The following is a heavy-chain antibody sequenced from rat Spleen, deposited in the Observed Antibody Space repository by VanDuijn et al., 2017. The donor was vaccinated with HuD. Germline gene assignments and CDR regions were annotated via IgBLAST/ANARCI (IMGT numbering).Heavy chain of an antibody. D-gene: IGHD1-2*01. CDR1: GFTFSNYG. Sequence: EVQLVESGGGLVQPGRSLKLSCAASGFTFSNYGMAWVRQTPAKGLEWVASISTGGGNTYYRDSVKGRFTISRDNAQNTLYLQMNSLRSEDTATYYCTRDNYSSYIYSAYWGQGTLVTVSS. J-gene: IGHJ3*01. CDR2: ISTGGGNT. CDR3: TRDNYSSYIYSAY. V-gene: IGHV5S13*01.